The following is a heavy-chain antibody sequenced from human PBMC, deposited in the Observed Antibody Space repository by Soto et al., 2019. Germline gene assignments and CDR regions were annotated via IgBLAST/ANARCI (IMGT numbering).Heavy chain of an antibody. CDR1: GYTFTSYG. J-gene: IGHJ5*02. D-gene: IGHD6-13*01. Sequence: ASVKVSCKASGYTFTSYGISWVRQDPGQGLEWMGWISAYNGNTNYAQRLQGRVTMTTDTSTSTAYMELRSLRSDDTAVYYCARMLLRIAAAGTRWFDPWGQGTLVTVSS. CDR3: ARMLLRIAAAGTRWFDP. V-gene: IGHV1-18*01. CDR2: ISAYNGNT.